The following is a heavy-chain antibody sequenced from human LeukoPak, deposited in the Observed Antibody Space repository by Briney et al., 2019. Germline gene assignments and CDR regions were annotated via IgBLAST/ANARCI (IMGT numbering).Heavy chain of an antibody. CDR2: IYYSGST. CDR1: DDSISTYY. Sequence: SETLFLTCIVSDDSISTYYWSWIRQPPGKGLEWIVFIYYSGSTNYNPSLRSRVAISVDTSKNQFSLNLRSVTAADTAVYYCARSNGDWIDPWGQGTLVTVSS. V-gene: IGHV4-59*08. J-gene: IGHJ5*02. D-gene: IGHD4-17*01. CDR3: ARSNGDWIDP.